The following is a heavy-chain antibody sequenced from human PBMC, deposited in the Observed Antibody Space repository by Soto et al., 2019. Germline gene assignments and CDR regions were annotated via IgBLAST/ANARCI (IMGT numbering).Heavy chain of an antibody. V-gene: IGHV5-51*01. CDR1: GYSFTTYW. CDR2: IYPADSDT. CDR3: ARLRCGSTSCYTRFYHFYGMDV. J-gene: IGHJ6*02. D-gene: IGHD2-2*02. Sequence: GESLKISCKGSGYSFTTYWIAWVRQMPGKGLEWMGIIYPADSDTRYGASFQGQVTISVDKSISTAYLQWRSLRASDTAMYYCARLRCGSTSCYTRFYHFYGMDVWGQGTTVTVSS.